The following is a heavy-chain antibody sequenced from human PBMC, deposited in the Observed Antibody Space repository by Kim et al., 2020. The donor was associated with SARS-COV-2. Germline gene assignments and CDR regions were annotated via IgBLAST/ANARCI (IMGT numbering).Heavy chain of an antibody. CDR3: AAWTLPYYGMDV. D-gene: IGHD5-12*01. V-gene: IGHV1-8*01. J-gene: IGHJ6*02. CDR2: MNPNSGNT. Sequence: ASVKVSCKASGYTFTSYDINWVRQATGQGLEWMGWMNPNSGNTGYAQKFQGRVTMTRNTSISTAYMELSSLRSEDTAVYYCAAWTLPYYGMDVWGQGTTVTVSS. CDR1: GYTFTSYD.